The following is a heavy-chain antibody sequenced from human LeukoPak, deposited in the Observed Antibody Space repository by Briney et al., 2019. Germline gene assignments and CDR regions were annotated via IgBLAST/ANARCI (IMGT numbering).Heavy chain of an antibody. CDR3: ATGTTHTVRTYY. J-gene: IGHJ4*02. Sequence: SETLSLTCAVYGGSFSGYYWSWIRQPPGKGLEWIGEINHSGSTNYNPSLKSRVTISVDTSKNQFSLKLSSVTAADTAVYYCATGTTHTVRTYYWGQGTLVTVSS. CDR1: GGSFSGYY. D-gene: IGHD1-14*01. CDR2: INHSGST. V-gene: IGHV4-34*01.